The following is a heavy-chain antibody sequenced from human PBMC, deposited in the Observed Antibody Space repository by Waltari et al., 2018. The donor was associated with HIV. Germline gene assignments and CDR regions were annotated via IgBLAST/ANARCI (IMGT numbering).Heavy chain of an antibody. J-gene: IGHJ4*02. CDR1: GFTFSSYS. CDR2: ISSSSSYI. V-gene: IGHV3-21*01. Sequence: EVQLVESGGGLVKPGGSLRLSCAASGFTFSSYSMNWVRQAPGKGLEWVSSISSSSSYIYYADSVKGRFTISRDNAKNSLYLQMNSLRAEDTAVYYCARADFDWFQGPFDYWGQGTLVTVSS. CDR3: ARADFDWFQGPFDY. D-gene: IGHD3-9*01.